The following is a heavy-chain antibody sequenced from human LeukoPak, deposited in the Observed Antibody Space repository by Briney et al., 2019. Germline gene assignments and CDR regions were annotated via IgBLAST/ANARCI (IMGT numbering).Heavy chain of an antibody. J-gene: IGHJ4*02. CDR1: GFTFGSYA. CDR2: ISYDGSNK. Sequence: GGSLRLSCAASGFTFGSYAMYRVRQAPGKGLEWVAVISYDGSNKYYADSVKGRFTISRDNSKNTLYLQMNSLRAEDTAVYYCATHYYDSSGYYSPDYWGQGTLVTVSS. V-gene: IGHV3-30-3*01. CDR3: ATHYYDSSGYYSPDY. D-gene: IGHD3-22*01.